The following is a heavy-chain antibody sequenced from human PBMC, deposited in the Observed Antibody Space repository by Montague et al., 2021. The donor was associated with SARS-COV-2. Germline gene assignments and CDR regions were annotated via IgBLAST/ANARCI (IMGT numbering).Heavy chain of an antibody. Sequence: SETLSLTCAVYGGSFSGHYWNWIRQPPGKGLEWIGEINHTGSTNNNPSLKSRVTMSVDTSKNQFSLKLSSVTAADTAVYYYARGARQSYGFRLGSFDYWGQGTLVTVSS. V-gene: IGHV4-34*01. J-gene: IGHJ4*02. CDR1: GGSFSGHY. CDR2: INHTGST. CDR3: ARGARQSYGFRLGSFDY. D-gene: IGHD3-16*02.